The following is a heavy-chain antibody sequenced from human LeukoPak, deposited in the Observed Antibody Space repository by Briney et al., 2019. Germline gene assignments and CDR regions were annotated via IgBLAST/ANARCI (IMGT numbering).Heavy chain of an antibody. CDR2: ISGSGGST. V-gene: IGHV3-23*01. CDR3: AKGAAGGPLYFDY. D-gene: IGHD3-16*01. Sequence: ISGSGGSTYYAVSVKGRFTISRDNSKNTLYLQMNSLRAEDTAVYYCAKGAAGGPLYFDYWGQGTLVTVSS. J-gene: IGHJ4*02.